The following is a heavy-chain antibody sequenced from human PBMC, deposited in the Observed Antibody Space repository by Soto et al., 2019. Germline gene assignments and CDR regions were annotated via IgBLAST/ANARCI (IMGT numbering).Heavy chain of an antibody. CDR3: ARGRGRYSSGWSWFAP. CDR2: IFQSGST. Sequence: QVQLQESGPGLVEPSGTLSLTCGVSGGTIRSPDWWTWVRQPPGKGLEWIGEIFQSGSTNYTPSLASRVTISVDKSKNQFSLTFTSVTAADTAVYFCARGRGRYSSGWSWFAPWGQGILVTVSS. CDR1: GGTIRSPDW. D-gene: IGHD6-19*01. V-gene: IGHV4-4*02. J-gene: IGHJ5*02.